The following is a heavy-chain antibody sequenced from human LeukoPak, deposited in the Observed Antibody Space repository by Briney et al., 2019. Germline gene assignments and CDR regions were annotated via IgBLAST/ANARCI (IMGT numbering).Heavy chain of an antibody. J-gene: IGHJ5*02. Sequence: PGGSLRLSCIASGFTFDDYAMHWVRQAPGKGLEWVSGISWNSGSIGYADSVKGRFTISRDNAKNSLHLQMNSLRLEDTALYYWSKRGPEQGAGSPEYNWFDPWGQGTLVTVSS. CDR2: ISWNSGSI. D-gene: IGHD1-14*01. CDR1: GFTFDDYA. CDR3: SKRGPEQGAGSPEYNWFDP. V-gene: IGHV3-9*01.